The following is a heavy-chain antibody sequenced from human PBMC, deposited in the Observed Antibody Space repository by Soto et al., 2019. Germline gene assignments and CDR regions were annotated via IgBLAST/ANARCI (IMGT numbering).Heavy chain of an antibody. D-gene: IGHD3-22*01. V-gene: IGHV3-23*01. Sequence: LRLSCAASGFTFSSYAMSWVRQAPGKGLEWVSAISGSGGSTYYADSVKGRFTISRDNSKNTLYLQMNSLRAEDTAVYYCATGEYYDSSGYYSNAFDIWGQGTMVTVSS. J-gene: IGHJ3*02. CDR1: GFTFSSYA. CDR3: ATGEYYDSSGYYSNAFDI. CDR2: ISGSGGST.